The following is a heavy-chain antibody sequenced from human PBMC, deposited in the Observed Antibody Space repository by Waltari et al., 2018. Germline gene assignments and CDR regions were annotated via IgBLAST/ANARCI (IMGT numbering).Heavy chain of an antibody. J-gene: IGHJ4*02. V-gene: IGHV3-53*01. CDR3: ARGDLSGSYGDY. CDR1: GFTVSSNY. CDR2: IYSGGST. Sequence: ASGFTVSSNYMSWVRQAPGKGLEWVSVIYSGGSTYYADSVKGRFTISRDNSKNTLYLQMNSLRAEDTAVYYCARGDLSGSYGDYWGQGTLVTVSS. D-gene: IGHD1-26*01.